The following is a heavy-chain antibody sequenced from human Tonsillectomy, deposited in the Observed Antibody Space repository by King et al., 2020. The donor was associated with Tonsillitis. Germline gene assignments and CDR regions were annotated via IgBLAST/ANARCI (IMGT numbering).Heavy chain of an antibody. CDR3: ARRGGYDYNYYYYGMDV. D-gene: IGHD5-12*01. CDR2: INHSGST. J-gene: IGHJ6*02. V-gene: IGHV4-34*01. Sequence: VQLQQWGAGLLKPSETLSLTCAVYGGSFSGYYWSWIRQPPGKGLEWIGEINHSGSTNYNPSLTSRVTISVDTSKNQFSLKLSSVTAADTAVYHCARRGGYDYNYYYYGMDVWGQGTTFTVS. CDR1: GGSFSGYY.